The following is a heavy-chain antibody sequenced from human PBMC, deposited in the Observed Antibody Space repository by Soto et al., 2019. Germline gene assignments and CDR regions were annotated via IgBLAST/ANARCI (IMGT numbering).Heavy chain of an antibody. V-gene: IGHV5-51*01. CDR1: GYSFTSYW. CDR2: IYPGDSDT. CDR3: ARRGEDIVVVPAAIHYYYYMDV. J-gene: IGHJ6*03. Sequence: PGESLKISCKGSGYSFTSYWIGWVRQMPGKGLEWMGIIYPGDSDTRYSPSFQGQVTISADKSISTAYLQWSSLKASDTAMYYCARRGEDIVVVPAAIHYYYYMDVWGKGTTVTVSS. D-gene: IGHD2-2*01.